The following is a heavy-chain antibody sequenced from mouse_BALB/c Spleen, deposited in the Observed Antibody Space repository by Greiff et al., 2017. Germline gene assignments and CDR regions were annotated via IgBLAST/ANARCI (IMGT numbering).Heavy chain of an antibody. J-gene: IGHJ2*01. D-gene: IGHD2-3*01. CDR3: ARGGLLMYYFDY. Sequence: EVKLVESGGGLVKPGGSLKLSCAASGFTFSSYSMSWVRQTPEKRLEWVASISSGGGTYYPNSVKGRFTTSRYNARNILYLKMSSLRSEDTAMYYCARGGLLMYYFDYWGQGTTLTVSS. V-gene: IGHV5-6-5*01. CDR1: GFTFSSYS. CDR2: ISSGGGT.